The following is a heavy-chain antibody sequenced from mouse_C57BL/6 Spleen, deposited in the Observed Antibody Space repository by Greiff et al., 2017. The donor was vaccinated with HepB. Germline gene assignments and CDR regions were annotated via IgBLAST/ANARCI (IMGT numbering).Heavy chain of an antibody. Sequence: VQLKESGPGLVKPSQSLSLTCSVTGYSITSGYYWNWIRQFPGNKLEWMGYISYDGSNNYNPSLKNRISITRDTSKNQFFLKLNSVTTEDTATYYCARELLRYPYYFDYWGQGTTLPVSS. D-gene: IGHD1-1*01. CDR2: ISYDGSN. CDR3: ARELLRYPYYFDY. CDR1: GYSITSGYY. V-gene: IGHV3-6*01. J-gene: IGHJ2*01.